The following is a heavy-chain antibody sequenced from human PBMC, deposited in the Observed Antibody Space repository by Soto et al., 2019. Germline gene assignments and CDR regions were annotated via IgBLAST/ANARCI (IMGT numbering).Heavy chain of an antibody. CDR1: GFNFQNYA. V-gene: IGHV3-9*01. CDR3: AIKDYDSGGSDS. CDR2: INWSTGTT. D-gene: IGHD3-16*01. Sequence: EVQLVESGGGLVLPGRSLTLSCVASGFNFQNYAMQWVRQVPGKGLEWVSGINWSTGTTGYADTVKGRFLLSRDNARNSLYLEMNRLRIEDTDFYYCAIKDYDSGGSDSWGPGTLVTVSS. J-gene: IGHJ4*02.